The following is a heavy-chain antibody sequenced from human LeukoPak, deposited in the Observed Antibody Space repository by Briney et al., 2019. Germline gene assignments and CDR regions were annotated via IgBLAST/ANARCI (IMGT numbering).Heavy chain of an antibody. CDR2: INTNTGNP. J-gene: IGHJ3*02. CDR1: GYTFTSYA. V-gene: IGHV7-4-1*02. D-gene: IGHD6-19*01. Sequence: GASVKVSCKASGYTFTSYAMNWVRQAPGQGLEWMGWINTNTGNPTYAQGFTGRFVLSLDTSVSTAYLQISSLKAEDTAVYYCAGGTIAVAGRYAFDIWGQGTMVTVSS. CDR3: AGGTIAVAGRYAFDI.